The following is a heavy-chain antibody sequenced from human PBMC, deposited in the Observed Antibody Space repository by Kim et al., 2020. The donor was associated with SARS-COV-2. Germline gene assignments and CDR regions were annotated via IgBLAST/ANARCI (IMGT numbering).Heavy chain of an antibody. CDR3: ATTLEAYYDVWSPYYLSGLFDS. J-gene: IGHJ4*02. CDR1: RFSFSDYW. V-gene: IGHV3-7*01. CDR2: IEPNGREK. D-gene: IGHD3-3*01. Sequence: GGSLRLSCAASRFSFSDYWMSWVRQAPGKGLEWVASIEPNGREKYYLDSVKGRFTISRENGKNSLYLEMNNLRAEDTAVYRCATTLEAYYDVWSPYYLSGLFDSWGQGTLVNVSS.